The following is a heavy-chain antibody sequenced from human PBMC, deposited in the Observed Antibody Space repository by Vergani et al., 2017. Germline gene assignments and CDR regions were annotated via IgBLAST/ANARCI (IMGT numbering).Heavy chain of an antibody. Sequence: QVQLVESGGGVVQPWGSLRLSCAASGFTFNSYGMHWVRQAPGKGLEWVASIRSDESRRYYGESMEGPFTISRDNSKNTLYLQMKSLRPEDTAVYYCAKEGGGYCSSGTCYPEYWGQGTLVSVSS. J-gene: IGHJ4*02. CDR3: AKEGGGYCSSGTCYPEY. D-gene: IGHD2-15*01. CDR1: GFTFNSYG. V-gene: IGHV3-30*02. CDR2: IRSDESRR.